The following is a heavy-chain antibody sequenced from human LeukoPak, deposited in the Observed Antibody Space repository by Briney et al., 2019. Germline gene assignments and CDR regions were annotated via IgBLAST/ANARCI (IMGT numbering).Heavy chain of an antibody. D-gene: IGHD3-3*01. CDR1: GGSISTYY. CDR2: VDYSGST. CDR3: ARAGSGYSFDI. V-gene: IGHV4-59*01. J-gene: IGHJ3*02. Sequence: KPSETLSLTCTVSGGSISTYYWTWIRQTPGKGLEWIGYVDYSGSTNYNPSLKSGVTISVDTSENQFSLRLSSVTAADSAMYFCARAGSGYSFDIWGQGTLVTVSS.